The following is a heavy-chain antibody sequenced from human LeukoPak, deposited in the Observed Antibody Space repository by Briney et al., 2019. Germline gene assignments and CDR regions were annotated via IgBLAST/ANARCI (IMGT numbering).Heavy chain of an antibody. J-gene: IGHJ5*02. CDR3: AKDISNYDFWSGFYT. D-gene: IGHD3-3*01. V-gene: IGHV3-43*02. CDR2: TSGDGGST. Sequence: PGGSLRLSCAASGFTFDDYAMHWVRQAPGKGLEWVSLTSGDGGSTYYADSVKGRFTISRDNSKNSLYLQMNSLRTEDTALYYCAKDISNYDFWSGFYTWGQGTLVTVSS. CDR1: GFTFDDYA.